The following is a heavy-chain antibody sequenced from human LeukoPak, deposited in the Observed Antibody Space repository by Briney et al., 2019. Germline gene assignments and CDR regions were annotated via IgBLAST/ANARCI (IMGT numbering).Heavy chain of an antibody. J-gene: IGHJ4*02. CDR3: AKAEAPYDILTGLDY. V-gene: IGHV3-30*18. CDR1: GFSFSSYA. CDR2: VSHDGSYK. Sequence: PGGSLRLSCAASGFSFSSYAMHWVRQAPGKGLEWVAVVSHDGSYKYYTDSVKGRFSISRDDSKNTVFLQMNSLRAEDTALYYCAKAEAPYDILTGLDYWGQGTLVTVSS. D-gene: IGHD3-9*01.